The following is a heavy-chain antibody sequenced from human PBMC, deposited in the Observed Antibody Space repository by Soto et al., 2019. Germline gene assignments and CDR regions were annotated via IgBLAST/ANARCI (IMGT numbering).Heavy chain of an antibody. D-gene: IGHD3-16*01. J-gene: IGHJ4*02. Sequence: QVHLVQSGAEVKMPGASVKVSCKASGFTFTSYAFTWVRQAPGQGLEWMGWISAYNGNTNYARNFRGRVTMTTDRCTSTVYMGLGSLTYDAASVYFCARAVTGWPPHGVGSWGQGTLVSVSA. CDR2: ISAYNGNT. V-gene: IGHV1-18*01. CDR1: GFTFTSYA. CDR3: ARAVTGWPPHGVGS.